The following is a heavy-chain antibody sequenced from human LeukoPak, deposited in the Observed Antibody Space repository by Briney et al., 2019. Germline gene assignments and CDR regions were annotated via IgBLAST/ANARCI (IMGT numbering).Heavy chain of an antibody. CDR3: ARDSGTFYDSGGYYFLDY. CDR1: GGSISSGDYY. CDR2: IYYSGST. Sequence: PSETLSLTCTVSGGSISSGDYYWSWIRQPPGKGLEWIGYIYYSGSTYYNPSLKSRVTISVDTSKNQFSLKLSSVTAADTAVYYCARDSGTFYDSGGYYFLDYWGQGTLVTVSS. J-gene: IGHJ4*02. V-gene: IGHV4-30-4*01. D-gene: IGHD3-22*01.